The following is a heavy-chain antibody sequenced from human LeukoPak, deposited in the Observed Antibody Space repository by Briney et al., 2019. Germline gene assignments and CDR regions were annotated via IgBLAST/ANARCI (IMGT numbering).Heavy chain of an antibody. J-gene: IGHJ4*02. CDR2: ISAYNGNI. D-gene: IGHD6-19*01. V-gene: IGHV1-18*01. Sequence: ASVKVSCKASGYTFTSYGISWVRQAPGQGLEWMGWISAYNGNINYAQKLQGRVTMTTDTSTSTAYMELRSLRSDDTAVYYCAREEAVAGHFDYWGQGTLVTVSS. CDR3: AREEAVAGHFDY. CDR1: GYTFTSYG.